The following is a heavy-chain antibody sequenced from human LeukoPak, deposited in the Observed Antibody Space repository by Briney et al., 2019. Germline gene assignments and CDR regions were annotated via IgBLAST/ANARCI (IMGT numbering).Heavy chain of an antibody. J-gene: IGHJ4*02. CDR3: ARENEPMQHFDY. V-gene: IGHV1-69*04. CDR1: EGTFSSYT. D-gene: IGHD1-1*01. CDR2: IIPILGIA. Sequence: ASVKVSCKASEGTFSSYTISWVRQAPGQGIEWVGRIIPILGIANYAQKFQGRVTITADRATSTAYMELSSLRSEDTAVYYCARENEPMQHFDYWGQGTLVTVSS.